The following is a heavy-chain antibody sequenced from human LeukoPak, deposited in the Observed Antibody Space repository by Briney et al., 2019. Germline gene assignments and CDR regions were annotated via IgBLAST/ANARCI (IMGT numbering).Heavy chain of an antibody. CDR2: IRYDGSNK. CDR3: AKEGLRFLEWDLYYMDV. D-gene: IGHD3-3*01. CDR1: GFTFSSYG. Sequence: PGGSLRLSCAASGFTFSSYGMHWVRQAPGKGLEWVAFIRYDGSNKYYADSVKGRFTISRDNSKNTLYLQMNSLRAEDTAVYYCAKEGLRFLEWDLYYMDVWGKGTTVTVSS. V-gene: IGHV3-30*02. J-gene: IGHJ6*03.